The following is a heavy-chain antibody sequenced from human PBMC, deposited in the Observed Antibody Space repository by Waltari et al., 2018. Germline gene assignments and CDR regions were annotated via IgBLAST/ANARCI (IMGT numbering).Heavy chain of an antibody. V-gene: IGHV4-34*01. Sequence: QVQLQQWGAGLLKPSETLSLTCAVYGGSFSGYYWSWIRQPPGKGLEWIGEINHSGSTNYNPSLKSRVTISVDTSKNQFSLKLSSVTAADTAVYYCARAGRGYSGYVDYWGQGTLVTVSS. CDR3: ARAGRGYSGYVDY. CDR1: GGSFSGYY. CDR2: INHSGST. J-gene: IGHJ4*02. D-gene: IGHD5-12*01.